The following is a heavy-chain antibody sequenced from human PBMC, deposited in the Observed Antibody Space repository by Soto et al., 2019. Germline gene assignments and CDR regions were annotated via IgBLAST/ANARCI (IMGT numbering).Heavy chain of an antibody. CDR2: ISYDGSNK. V-gene: IGHV3-30-3*01. Sequence: QVQLVESGGGVVQPGRSLRLSCAASGFTFSSYAMHWVRQAPGKGLEWVAVISYDGSNKYYADSVKGRFTISRDNSKNTLYLQMNSLRAEDTAVYYCARAGGRAIVVVTPYYYYGMDVWGQGTTVTVSS. CDR3: ARAGGRAIVVVTPYYYYGMDV. D-gene: IGHD3-22*01. CDR1: GFTFSSYA. J-gene: IGHJ6*02.